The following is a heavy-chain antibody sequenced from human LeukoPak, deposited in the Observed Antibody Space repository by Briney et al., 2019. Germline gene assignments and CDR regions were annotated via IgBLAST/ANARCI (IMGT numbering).Heavy chain of an antibody. D-gene: IGHD1-26*01. J-gene: IGHJ4*02. CDR1: GGSISSYY. CDR2: IYYSGTT. CDR3: ARGGSYYDY. V-gene: IGHV4-59*01. Sequence: SETLSLTCTGSGGSISSYYWSWIRQPPGKGLEWIGYIYYSGTTKYNPSLRSRVTISVDTSKNQFSLRLTSVTAADAAVYYCARGGSYYDYWGQGTLVTVSS.